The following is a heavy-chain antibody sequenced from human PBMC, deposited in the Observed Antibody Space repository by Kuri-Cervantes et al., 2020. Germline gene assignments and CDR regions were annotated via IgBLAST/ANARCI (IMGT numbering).Heavy chain of an antibody. D-gene: IGHD2-21*02. CDR2: IYHSGST. V-gene: IGHV4-30-2*01. CDR1: GGSISSGGYS. CDR3: ARARGDYYFDY. Sequence: SETLSLTCAVSGGSISSGGYSWSWIRQPPGKGLEWIGYIYHSGSTYYNPSLKSRVTISVDTSKNQFSLKLSSVTAADTAVYYCARARGDYYFDYWGQGTLVTVSS. J-gene: IGHJ4*02.